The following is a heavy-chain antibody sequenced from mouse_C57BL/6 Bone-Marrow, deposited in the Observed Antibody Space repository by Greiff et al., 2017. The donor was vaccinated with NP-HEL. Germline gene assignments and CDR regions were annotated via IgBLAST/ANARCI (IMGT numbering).Heavy chain of an antibody. D-gene: IGHD1-1*01. CDR1: GYTFTSYG. J-gene: IGHJ2*01. CDR2: IYPRSGNT. V-gene: IGHV1-81*01. Sequence: VQLQQSGAELARPGASVKLSCKASGYTFTSYGISWVKQRTGQGLEWIGEIYPRSGNTYYNEKFKGKATLTADKSSSTAYMELRSLTSEDSAVYCCARDRHYYGSSRSFLDYFDYWGQGTTLTVSS. CDR3: ARDRHYYGSSRSFLDYFDY.